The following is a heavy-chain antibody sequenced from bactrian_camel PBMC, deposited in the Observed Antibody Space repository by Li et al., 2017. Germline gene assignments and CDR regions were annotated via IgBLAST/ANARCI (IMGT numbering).Heavy chain of an antibody. CDR1: GVIFSWCG. CDR3: AAPTSYYSGGDCSRAEYNY. CDR2: IDSDGST. J-gene: IGHJ4*01. V-gene: IGHV3S55*01. D-gene: IGHD2*01. Sequence: HVQLVESGGGSVQAGGSLKLSCAASGVIFSWCGVGWFRRAPGKEREGVATIDSDGSTDYTDSVLGRFTISRDNAKNTLYLQMNSLNPEDTAMYYCAAPTSYYSGGDCSRAEYNYWVQGTQVTVS.